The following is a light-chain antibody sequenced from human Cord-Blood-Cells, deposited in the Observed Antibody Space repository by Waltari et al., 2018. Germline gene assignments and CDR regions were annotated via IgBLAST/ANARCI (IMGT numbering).Light chain of an antibody. J-gene: IGKJ4*01. CDR3: QQYGSSLT. V-gene: IGKV3-20*01. Sequence: DIVLPQSPATLSSSPGDRPTLSCRTSPSVSSSSLAWYQQKPGQAPRLLIYGASSRATGIPDRFSGSGSGTDFTLTISILEPEDFAVYYCQQYGSSLTVGGGTKVEIK. CDR2: GAS. CDR1: PSVSSSS.